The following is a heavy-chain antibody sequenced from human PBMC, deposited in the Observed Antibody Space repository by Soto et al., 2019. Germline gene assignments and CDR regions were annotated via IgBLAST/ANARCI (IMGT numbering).Heavy chain of an antibody. D-gene: IGHD6-19*01. CDR1: GFTFSSYA. V-gene: IGHV3-23*01. J-gene: IGHJ4*01. CDR2: LSGSGVST. CDR3: AKEVASTAPFDY. Sequence: GTLRWAFAASGFTFSSYAMSWLRWAPDKELEPVSALSGSGVSTYYADSVKRRLTISRDNCKNTLYRQMNSRRAEDTGVYYFAKEVASTAPFDYWGQQSLVGVSS.